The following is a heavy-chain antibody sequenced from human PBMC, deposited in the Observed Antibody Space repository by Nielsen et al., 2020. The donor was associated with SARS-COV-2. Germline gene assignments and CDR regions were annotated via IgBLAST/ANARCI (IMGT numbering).Heavy chain of an antibody. CDR2: IYYSGST. D-gene: IGHD3-22*01. V-gene: IGHV4-61*01. CDR3: ARLRFDNSALYFDY. CDR1: GGSVDDHRYY. Sequence: SETLSLTCTASGGSVDDHRYYWSWIRQPPGKGLEWIGYIYYSGSTNYNPSLKSRVTISVDTAKNQLSLKLSSVTAADTAVYYCARLRFDNSALYFDYWGQGTLVTVSS. J-gene: IGHJ4*02.